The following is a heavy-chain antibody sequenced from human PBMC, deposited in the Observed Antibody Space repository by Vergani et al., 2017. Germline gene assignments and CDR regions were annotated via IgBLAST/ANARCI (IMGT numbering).Heavy chain of an antibody. D-gene: IGHD3-3*01. Sequence: EVQLVESGGGLVQPGGSLRLSCAASGFTFSSYAMNWVRQAPGKGLEWVSYISSSGSTIYYADSVKGRFTISRDNAKNSLYLQMNSLRAEDTAVYYCASPQPGCWSGYDDYWGQGTLVTVSS. CDR2: ISSSGSTI. CDR3: ASPQPGCWSGYDDY. J-gene: IGHJ4*02. CDR1: GFTFSSYA. V-gene: IGHV3-48*03.